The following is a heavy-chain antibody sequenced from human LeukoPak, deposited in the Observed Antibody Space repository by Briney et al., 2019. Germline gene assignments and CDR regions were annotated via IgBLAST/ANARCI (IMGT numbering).Heavy chain of an antibody. J-gene: IGHJ5*02. D-gene: IGHD1-26*01. CDR1: GYNFAHN. V-gene: IGHV1-2*02. Sequence: ASVKVSCKASGYNFAHNIHWVRQAPGQGHEFMGWINPKNGGTKYAQNFQGRVTMTRDTSISTVYMELSSLGSDDTAVYYCVVSNQAGGTPAFCPWGQGTPVPV. CDR3: VVSNQAGGTPAFCP. CDR2: INPKNGGT.